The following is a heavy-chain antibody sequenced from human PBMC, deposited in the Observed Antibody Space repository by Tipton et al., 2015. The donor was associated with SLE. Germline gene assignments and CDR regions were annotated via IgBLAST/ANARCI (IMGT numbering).Heavy chain of an antibody. CDR1: GFTFSNYW. CDR2: IRSKAYGGTT. J-gene: IGHJ4*02. Sequence: SLRLSCTASGFTFSNYWMSWVRQAPGKGLEWVGFIRSKAYGGTTEYAASVKGRFTISRDDSKSIAYLQMNSLKTEDTAVYYCTRDSRYYYDSSGYYYWGQGTLVTVSS. D-gene: IGHD3-22*01. CDR3: TRDSRYYYDSSGYYY. V-gene: IGHV3-49*04.